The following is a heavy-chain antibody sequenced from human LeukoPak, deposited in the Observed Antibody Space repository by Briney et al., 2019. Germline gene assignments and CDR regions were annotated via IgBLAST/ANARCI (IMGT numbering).Heavy chain of an antibody. CDR1: GGSISSGSYY. D-gene: IGHD6-19*01. CDR2: IYTSGST. Sequence: NPSESLSLTSTLSGGSISSGSYYWSWIRQPAGKGLEWIGRIYTSGSTNYNPSLKSRVTISVDPSKSQFSLKLSSVTAADTAVYYCARDPYSSGWTFDYWGQGTLVTVSS. J-gene: IGHJ4*02. CDR3: ARDPYSSGWTFDY. V-gene: IGHV4-61*02.